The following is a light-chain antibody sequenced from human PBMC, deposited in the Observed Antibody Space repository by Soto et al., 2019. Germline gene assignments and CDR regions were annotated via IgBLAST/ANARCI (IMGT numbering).Light chain of an antibody. V-gene: IGKV3-20*01. J-gene: IGKJ1*01. CDR1: QSVSSSF. Sequence: EIVLTQSPGTLSLSPGERATLSCGASQSVSSSFLAWYQQKPGQAPRLLIYGASSRATGIPDRFSGSAFGTDFTLTITSLQPEDFAVYYCQQYGSAPTFGQGTKLESK. CDR3: QQYGSAPT. CDR2: GAS.